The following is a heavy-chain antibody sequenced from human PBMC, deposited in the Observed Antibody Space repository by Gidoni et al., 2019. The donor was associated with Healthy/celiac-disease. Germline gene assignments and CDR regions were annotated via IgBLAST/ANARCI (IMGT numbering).Heavy chain of an antibody. J-gene: IGHJ4*02. CDR3: ARRSVVVTAIEFDY. CDR2: IYYSGST. CDR1: GGSISSSSYY. Sequence: GPGLVKPSETLSLTCTVSGGSISSSSYYWGWIRQPPGKGLEWIGSIYYSGSTYYNPSLKSRVTISVDTSKNQFSLKLSSVTAADTAVYYCARRSVVVTAIEFDYWGQGTLVTVSS. D-gene: IGHD2-21*02. V-gene: IGHV4-39*01.